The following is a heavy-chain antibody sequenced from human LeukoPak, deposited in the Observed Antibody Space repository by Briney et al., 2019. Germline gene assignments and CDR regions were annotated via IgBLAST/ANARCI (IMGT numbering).Heavy chain of an antibody. D-gene: IGHD4-17*01. V-gene: IGHV4-39*07. CDR1: GGSISSNSYY. CDR2: IYHSGNT. J-gene: IGHJ4*02. CDR3: ARAGYGDSDFDY. Sequence: SETLSLTCTVSGGSISSNSYYWGWIRQPPGKGLEWIGSIYHSGNTYYNPSLKSRVTISVDTSKNQFSLKLNSVTAADTAVYYCARAGYGDSDFDYWGQGTLVTVSS.